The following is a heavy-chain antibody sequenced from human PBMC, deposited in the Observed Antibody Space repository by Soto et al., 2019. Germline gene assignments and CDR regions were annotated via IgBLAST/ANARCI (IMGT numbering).Heavy chain of an antibody. Sequence: QVQLVESGGGVVQPGRSLRLSCAASGFTFSSYAMHWVRQAPGKGLEWVAVISYDGSNKYYAYSVKGQFTISRVNSTNTLYLEMNSLRAEDTAVYYCARDQEYLWFGEFPNDDFDIWGKGTMVTVSS. CDR3: ARDQEYLWFGEFPNDDFDI. V-gene: IGHV3-30-3*01. D-gene: IGHD3-10*01. J-gene: IGHJ3*02. CDR1: GFTFSSYA. CDR2: ISYDGSNK.